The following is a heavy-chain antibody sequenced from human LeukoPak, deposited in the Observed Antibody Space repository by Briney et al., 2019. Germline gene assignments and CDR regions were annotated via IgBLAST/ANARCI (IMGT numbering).Heavy chain of an antibody. Sequence: SETLSLTCAVYGGSFSGYYWSWIRQPPGKGLEWIGEINHSGSTNYNPSLKSRVTISVDTSKNQFSLKLSSVTAADTAVYYCAREGVTMVRGVKFGYGYWGQGTLVTVSS. V-gene: IGHV4-34*01. D-gene: IGHD3-10*01. CDR3: AREGVTMVRGVKFGYGY. J-gene: IGHJ4*02. CDR1: GGSFSGYY. CDR2: INHSGST.